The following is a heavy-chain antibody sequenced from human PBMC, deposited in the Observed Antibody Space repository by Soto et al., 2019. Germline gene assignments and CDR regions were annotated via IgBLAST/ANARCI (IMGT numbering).Heavy chain of an antibody. D-gene: IGHD2-21*02. CDR1: GESISSSGYY. J-gene: IGHJ4*02. CDR3: ARQRTTVVTQAYFDY. CDR2: IYHSGRT. V-gene: IGHV4-39*01. Sequence: SETMSITSIVSGESISSSGYYWGWKNKPPGKGLEWIGSIYHSGRTYYNPSLKSRVSISIDTSKNQFSLKLSSVTAADTALYYCARQRTTVVTQAYFDYWGQGALVTVSS.